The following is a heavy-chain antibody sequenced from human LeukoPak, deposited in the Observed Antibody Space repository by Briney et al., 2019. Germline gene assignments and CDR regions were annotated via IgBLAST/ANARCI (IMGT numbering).Heavy chain of an antibody. CDR1: GASFSGYY. CDR3: ARGRVENVLRYFDWLYYYMDV. Sequence: SDTLSLTCAVDGASFSGYYWSSIRQPPGKGLEWIGEINHSGRTNYNPSLKSRVTISVDTSKNQCSLKLSSVTAADTAVYYCARGRVENVLRYFDWLYYYMDVWGKGTTVTVSS. CDR2: INHSGRT. V-gene: IGHV4-34*01. D-gene: IGHD3-9*01. J-gene: IGHJ6*03.